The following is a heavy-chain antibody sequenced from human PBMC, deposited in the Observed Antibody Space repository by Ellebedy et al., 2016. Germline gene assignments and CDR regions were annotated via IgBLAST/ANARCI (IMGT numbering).Heavy chain of an antibody. CDR1: GFSFSSSA. J-gene: IGHJ5*01. V-gene: IGHV3-48*04. CDR3: ASEPAQDKWFKS. D-gene: IGHD2-2*01. CDR2: ISSTSTI. Sequence: GGSLRLXXAASGFSFSSSAMNWVRQAPGKGLEWFAFISSTSTIYYADSVKGRFTISRDNAKNALYLQMNSLRAEDTAVYYCASEPAQDKWFKSWGQGTLVTVSS.